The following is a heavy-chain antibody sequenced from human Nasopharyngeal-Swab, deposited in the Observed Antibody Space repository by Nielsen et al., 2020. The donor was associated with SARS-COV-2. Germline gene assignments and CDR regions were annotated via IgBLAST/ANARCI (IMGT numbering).Heavy chain of an antibody. J-gene: IGHJ3*02. CDR2: IFSNDEK. Sequence: WIRQPSGKALEWLAHIFSNDEKSYSTSLKSRLTISKDTSKSQVVLTMTNMDPVDTATYYCAQIVGAPGAFDIWGQGTMVTVSS. V-gene: IGHV2-26*01. D-gene: IGHD1-26*01. CDR3: AQIVGAPGAFDI.